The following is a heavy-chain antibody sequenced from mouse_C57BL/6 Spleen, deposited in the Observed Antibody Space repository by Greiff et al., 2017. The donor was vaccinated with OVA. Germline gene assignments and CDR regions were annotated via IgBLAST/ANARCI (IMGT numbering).Heavy chain of an antibody. CDR2: IDPSDSYT. D-gene: IGHD5-5*01. J-gene: IGHJ1*03. CDR1: GYTFTSYW. CDR3: ARSHYPDWYFDV. Sequence: VQLQQPGAELVMPGASVKLSCKASGYTFTSYWMHWVKQRPGQGLEWIGEIDPSDSYTNYNQKFKGKSTLTVDKSSSTAYIQLRSLTSEDAAVYYCARSHYPDWYFDVWGTGTTVTVSS. V-gene: IGHV1-69*01.